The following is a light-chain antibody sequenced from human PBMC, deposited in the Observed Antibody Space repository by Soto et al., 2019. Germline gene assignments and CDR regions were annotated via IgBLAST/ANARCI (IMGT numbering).Light chain of an antibody. CDR1: QSVSIY. CDR3: QQRINWRRLT. V-gene: IGKV3-11*01. Sequence: EIVLTQSPATLSLPPGERATLSCRASQSVSIYLAWYQQKPGQAPRLLIYDASNRATGIPARFSGSGSGTDFTLTISSLEPEDFAVYYCQQRINWRRLTFGGGTRVEIK. J-gene: IGKJ4*01. CDR2: DAS.